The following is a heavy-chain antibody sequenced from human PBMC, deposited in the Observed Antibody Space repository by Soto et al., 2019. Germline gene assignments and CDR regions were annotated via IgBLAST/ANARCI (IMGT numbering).Heavy chain of an antibody. CDR2: IYLGDSDT. D-gene: IGHD1-1*01. CDR1: GYSFTNYW. CDR3: ARANVWNEGFFAINSLHP. V-gene: IGHV5-51*01. J-gene: IGHJ5*02. Sequence: GESLKISCKGSGYSFTNYWIGWVRQMPGKGLEWMGTIYLGDSDTRYSPSFQGRVTISADKSISAAYLQWGSLKASDTAMYYCARANVWNEGFFAINSLHPSGQGTMVTV.